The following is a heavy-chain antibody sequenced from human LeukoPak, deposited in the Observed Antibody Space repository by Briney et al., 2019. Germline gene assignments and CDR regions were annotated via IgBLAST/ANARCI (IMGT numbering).Heavy chain of an antibody. V-gene: IGHV1-2*02. CDR1: GYTFIGYS. D-gene: IGHD1-26*01. J-gene: IGHJ4*02. CDR3: ARDKSIGWERYPPDY. CDR2: IDPDSGVT. Sequence: ASVKVSCKACGYTFIGYSIYWVRQAPGQGLEWMGRIDPDSGVTDYAQKFQDRVTVTSDTSINTVYMELSRLRSDDTAVYSCARDKSIGWERYPPDYWGQGTLVTVSS.